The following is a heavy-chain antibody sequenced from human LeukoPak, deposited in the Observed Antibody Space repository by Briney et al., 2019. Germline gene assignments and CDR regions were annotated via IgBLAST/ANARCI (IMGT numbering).Heavy chain of an antibody. CDR1: GFTFSSYG. V-gene: IGHV3-33*01. Sequence: HPGGSLRLSCAASGFTFSSYGMRWVRQTPGKGLEWVAVIWYDGSNKYYADSVKGRFTIPRDNSKNTLYLQMNSLRAEDTAVYYCARVGSPHYWGQGTLVTVSS. J-gene: IGHJ4*02. CDR3: ARVGSPHY. CDR2: IWYDGSNK. D-gene: IGHD2-15*01.